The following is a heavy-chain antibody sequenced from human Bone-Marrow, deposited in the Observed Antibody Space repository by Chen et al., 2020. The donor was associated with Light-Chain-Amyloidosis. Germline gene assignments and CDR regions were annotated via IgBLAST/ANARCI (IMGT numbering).Heavy chain of an antibody. J-gene: IGHJ3*02. CDR2: IYYSGST. D-gene: IGHD3-3*01. CDR1: GGSISSYY. Sequence: QVQLQESGPGLVKPSETPSLTCTVSGGSISSYYWSWIRQPPGKGLEWIGYIYYSGSTNYNPSLKSRVTISVDTSKNQFSLKLSSVTAADTAVYYCARGSRITIFGVSYPFDAFDIWGQGTMVTVSS. CDR3: ARGSRITIFGVSYPFDAFDI. V-gene: IGHV4-59*01.